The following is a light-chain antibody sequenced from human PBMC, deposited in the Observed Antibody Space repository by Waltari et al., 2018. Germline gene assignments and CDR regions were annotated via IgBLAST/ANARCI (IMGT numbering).Light chain of an antibody. Sequence: YELTQAPSVSLAPGQTATITCGGDNIGRKNVHWYQQQPGQAPVLVVYDDSDRPSGVPERFSGSNSGSTATLTIRRVEAGDEADYYCQVWDLSSDRVVFGGGTKLTVL. V-gene: IGLV3-21*02. CDR2: DDS. CDR3: QVWDLSSDRVV. J-gene: IGLJ3*02. CDR1: NIGRKN.